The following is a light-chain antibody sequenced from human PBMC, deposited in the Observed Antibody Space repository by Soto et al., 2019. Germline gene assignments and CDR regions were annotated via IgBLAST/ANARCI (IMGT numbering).Light chain of an antibody. V-gene: IGKV3-15*01. CDR3: QEYNNWPPFMYT. CDR2: GAS. Sequence: EIVMTQSPATLSVSPGERATLSCRASQSISTYLAWYQHKPGQAPRLLIFGASIRATGIPARFSGTGSGTEFTLTISSLQSEDFAVYYCQEYNNWPPFMYTFGLGTKLEI. J-gene: IGKJ2*01. CDR1: QSISTY.